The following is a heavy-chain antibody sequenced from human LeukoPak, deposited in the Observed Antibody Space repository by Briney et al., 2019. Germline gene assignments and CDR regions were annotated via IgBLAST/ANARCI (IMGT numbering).Heavy chain of an antibody. CDR2: VDYSGST. D-gene: IGHD6-19*01. CDR3: ARQVIEGGWPNNWFDP. V-gene: IGHV4-39*01. CDR1: GGSINSHSYY. J-gene: IGHJ5*02. Sequence: PSETLSLTCTVSGGSINSHSYYWGWIRQPPGKGLEWVGSVDYSGSTYYNPSLKSRLTISVDTSNNHFSLRLISVTAADTAIYYCARQVIEGGWPNNWFDPWGLGTLVTVSS.